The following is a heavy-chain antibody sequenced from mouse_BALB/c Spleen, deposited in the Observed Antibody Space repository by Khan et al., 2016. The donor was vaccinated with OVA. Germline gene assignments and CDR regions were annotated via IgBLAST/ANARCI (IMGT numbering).Heavy chain of an antibody. CDR3: ARGLFDV. V-gene: IGHV1-26*01. CDR1: GYTFTDYY. J-gene: IGHJ1*01. Sequence: VRLQQSGPELVKPGASVKVSCKASGYTFTDYYMKWMKQSHGKSLEWIGDINPNNGDTFYNQKFKGKATLTVDKSSNTAYTQLNSLSSEDSVVYYCARGLFDVWGAGTTVTVSS. CDR2: INPNNGDT.